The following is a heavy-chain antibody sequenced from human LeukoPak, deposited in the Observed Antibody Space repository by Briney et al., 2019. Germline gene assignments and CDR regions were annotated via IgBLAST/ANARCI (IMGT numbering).Heavy chain of an antibody. Sequence: GGSLRLSCAASGFTFSSYGMNWVRQAPGKGLEWVSSISSSSDYIYYADSVKGRFTISRDNAKNSLYLQMNSLRAEDTAVYYCARDPAEWIQLWSYWYFDLWGRGTLVTVSS. CDR2: ISSSSDYI. J-gene: IGHJ2*01. V-gene: IGHV3-21*01. D-gene: IGHD5-18*01. CDR1: GFTFSSYG. CDR3: ARDPAEWIQLWSYWYFDL.